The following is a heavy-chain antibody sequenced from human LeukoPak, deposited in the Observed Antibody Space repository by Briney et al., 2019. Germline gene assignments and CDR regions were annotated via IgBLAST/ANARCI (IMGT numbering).Heavy chain of an antibody. Sequence: ASVKVSCKTSGYTFTNYYLHWVRQTPGQGLEWMGMINPSVGVTTHAPKFQGRVSMTRDTSTITVYMELKSLISEDTAVYYCARPSSPVAGQWLRGDFGPWGQGTLVTVSS. D-gene: IGHD3-22*01. CDR2: INPSVGVT. CDR1: GYTFTNYY. V-gene: IGHV1-46*01. J-gene: IGHJ5*02. CDR3: ARPSSPVAGQWLRGDFGP.